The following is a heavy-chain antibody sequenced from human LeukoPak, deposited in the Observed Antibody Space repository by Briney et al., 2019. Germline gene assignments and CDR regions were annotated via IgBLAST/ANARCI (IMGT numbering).Heavy chain of an antibody. CDR1: GFTFSSYG. V-gene: IGHV3-30*18. J-gene: IGHJ4*02. Sequence: TGGSLRLSCAASGFTFSSYGMHWVRQAPGKGLEWVAVISYDGSNKYYADPVKGRFTISRDNSKNTLYLQMNSLRAEDTAVYYCAKDRTFDYWGQGTLVTVSS. CDR2: ISYDGSNK. CDR3: AKDRTFDY.